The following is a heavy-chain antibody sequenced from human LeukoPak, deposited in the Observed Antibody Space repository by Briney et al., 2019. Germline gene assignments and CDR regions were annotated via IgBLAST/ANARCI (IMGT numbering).Heavy chain of an antibody. D-gene: IGHD6-6*01. J-gene: IGHJ4*02. CDR1: GFPFSDYG. CDR2: IRYDGNNK. V-gene: IGHV3-30*02. CDR3: AKARWGSIASLDS. Sequence: GGSLRLSCAASGFPFSDYGMHWVRQAPGKGLEWVAFIRYDGNNKYYADSVKGRFTISRDNSKNTLYLQMNSLRSEDTAVYYCAKARWGSIASLDSWGQGTLVTVSS.